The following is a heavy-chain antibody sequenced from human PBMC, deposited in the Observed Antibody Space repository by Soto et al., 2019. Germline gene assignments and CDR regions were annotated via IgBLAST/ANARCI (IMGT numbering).Heavy chain of an antibody. J-gene: IGHJ4*02. V-gene: IGHV3-23*01. CDR1: EFTFSNYA. Sequence: PGGSLRLSCAASEFTFSNYAMSWFRQAPGKGLEWVSVINGGGSSTYYTDSVKGRFTISRDNSKNTLYLQMNSPRAEDTAVYYCAKDRRYSGYYLFDYWGQGTLVTVSS. D-gene: IGHD1-26*01. CDR2: INGGGSST. CDR3: AKDRRYSGYYLFDY.